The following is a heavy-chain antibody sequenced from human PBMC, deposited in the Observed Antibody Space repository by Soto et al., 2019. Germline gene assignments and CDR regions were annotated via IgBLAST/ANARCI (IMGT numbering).Heavy chain of an antibody. V-gene: IGHV4-4*02. Sequence: QVQLQESGPGLVKPSGTLSLTCAVSGGSISSSNWWSWVRQPPGRGLAWIGEIYHGGSTNHNPSLKSRVTISVDQSKNQFSLKLSSGTAADTAVYYCARYDSSGYYSCYYYGMDVWGQGPTVTVSS. D-gene: IGHD3-22*01. CDR2: IYHGGST. CDR3: ARYDSSGYYSCYYYGMDV. J-gene: IGHJ6*02. CDR1: GGSISSSNW.